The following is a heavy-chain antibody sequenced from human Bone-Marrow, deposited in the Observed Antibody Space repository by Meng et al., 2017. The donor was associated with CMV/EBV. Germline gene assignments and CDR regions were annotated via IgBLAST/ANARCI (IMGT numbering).Heavy chain of an antibody. CDR1: GYIFTSYY. CDR2: IHPSGGTT. J-gene: IGHJ4*02. CDR3: ARDGSAWSFDY. D-gene: IGHD6-19*01. V-gene: IGHV1-46*01. Sequence: SCKASGYIFTSYYIRWVRQAPGQGLEWIGMIHPSGGTTSYAQKFQGRVTMTRDTSASTVYVEVNSLRSEDTSVYYCARDGSAWSFDYWGQGTLVTVSS.